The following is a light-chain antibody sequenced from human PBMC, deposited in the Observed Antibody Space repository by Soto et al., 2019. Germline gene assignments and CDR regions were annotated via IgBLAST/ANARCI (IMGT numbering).Light chain of an antibody. CDR1: QSISTY. CDR2: DAS. CDR3: QQRSNWPPSIT. Sequence: EIVLTQSPATLSLSPGERGTLSGRASQSISTYLAWYQQKPGQAPRLLIYDASSRATGIPARFSGSGSGTDFTLTISSLEPEDFAVYYCQQRSNWPPSITFGQGTRLEIK. J-gene: IGKJ5*01. V-gene: IGKV3-11*01.